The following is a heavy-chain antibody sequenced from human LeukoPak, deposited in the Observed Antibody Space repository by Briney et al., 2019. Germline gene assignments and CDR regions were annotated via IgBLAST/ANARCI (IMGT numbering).Heavy chain of an antibody. CDR2: INPNSGGT. V-gene: IGHV1-2*02. CDR1: GYTFTGYY. J-gene: IGHJ4*02. D-gene: IGHD6-6*01. Sequence: GASVKVSCKASGYTFTGYYMHWVRQAPGQGLEWMGWINPNSGGTNYAQKFQGRVTMTRDTSISTAYMELSRLRSDDTAVYYCARVRIEARNYFDYWGQGTLVTVSS. CDR3: ARVRIEARNYFDY.